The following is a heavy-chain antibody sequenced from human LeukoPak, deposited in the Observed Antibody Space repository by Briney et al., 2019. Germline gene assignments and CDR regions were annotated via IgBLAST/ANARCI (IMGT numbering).Heavy chain of an antibody. CDR2: IIPIFGTA. CDR1: GGTFSSYA. D-gene: IGHD6-19*01. V-gene: IGHV1-69*05. CDR3: ARGPGSGWYTWFDP. Sequence: SVKVSCKASGGTFSSYAISWVRQAAGQGLEWMGGIIPIFGTANYAQKFQGRVTITTDESTSTAYMELSSLRSEDTAVYYCARGPGSGWYTWFDPWGQGTLVTVSS. J-gene: IGHJ5*02.